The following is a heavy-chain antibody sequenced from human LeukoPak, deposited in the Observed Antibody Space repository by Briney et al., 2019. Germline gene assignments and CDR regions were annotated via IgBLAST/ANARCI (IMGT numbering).Heavy chain of an antibody. CDR1: GYTFTSYY. Sequence: GASVKVCCKASGYTFTSYYMHWVRQAPGQGLGWMGIINPSGGSTSYAQKFQGRVTMTRDTSTSTVYMQPTRLRSEDTAVYYCARATVQWNIAAASDPWGQGTLVTVSS. D-gene: IGHD6-13*01. CDR3: ARATVQWNIAAASDP. CDR2: INPSGGST. V-gene: IGHV1-46*01. J-gene: IGHJ5*02.